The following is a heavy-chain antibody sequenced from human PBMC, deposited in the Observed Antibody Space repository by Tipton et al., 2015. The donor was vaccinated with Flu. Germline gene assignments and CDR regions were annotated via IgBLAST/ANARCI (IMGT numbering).Heavy chain of an antibody. J-gene: IGHJ4*02. Sequence: TLSLTCTVSGDSINNYYWSWIRQPPGRGLEWLGYIYYTGSTNYSPSLKSRVTISLDTSENQLSLKLNSMTAADTAVYYCARVSRGFFDYWGQGTLVTVSS. D-gene: IGHD6-13*01. CDR1: GDSINNYY. CDR3: ARVSRGFFDY. V-gene: IGHV4-59*01. CDR2: IYYTGST.